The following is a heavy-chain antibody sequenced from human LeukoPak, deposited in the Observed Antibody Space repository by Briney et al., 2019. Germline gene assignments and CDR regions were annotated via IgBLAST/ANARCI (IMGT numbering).Heavy chain of an antibody. CDR3: TREVQAAGRTLDY. J-gene: IGHJ4*02. Sequence: GGSLTLSCAASGFTFDITWLHWVRQPPGKGLVWVSRINNDGSSTTYADSVKGRFTISRDNAKNTLYLQMNSLRAEDTAVYYCTREVQAAGRTLDYWGQGTLITVSS. D-gene: IGHD6-13*01. CDR1: GFTFDITW. V-gene: IGHV3-74*01. CDR2: INNDGSST.